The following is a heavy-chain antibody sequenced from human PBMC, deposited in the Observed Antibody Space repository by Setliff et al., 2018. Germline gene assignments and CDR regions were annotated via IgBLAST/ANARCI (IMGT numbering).Heavy chain of an antibody. J-gene: IGHJ4*02. Sequence: SETLSLTCTVSGGSISSSSYYWGWIRQPPGKGLEWIGSIYYSGSTYYNPSLKSRVTIPVDTSKNQFSLKLSSVTAADTAVYYCARRETYCNFWSGYYAYWGQGTLVTSPQ. CDR1: GGSISSSSYY. D-gene: IGHD3-3*01. V-gene: IGHV4-39*07. CDR2: IYYSGST. CDR3: ARRETYCNFWSGYYAY.